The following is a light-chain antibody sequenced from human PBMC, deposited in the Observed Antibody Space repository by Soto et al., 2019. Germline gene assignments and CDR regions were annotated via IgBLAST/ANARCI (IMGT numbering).Light chain of an antibody. CDR1: SGHSSHI. V-gene: IGLV4-60*03. CDR3: ETWDSNTRV. J-gene: IGLJ2*01. CDR2: LEGSGSY. Sequence: QPVLTQSSSASASLGSSVKLTCTLGSGHSSHIIAWHQQQPGKAPRYLMKLEGSGSYNKGSGVPDRFSGSSSGADRYLAISTLQSEDEANYYCETWDSNTRVFGGETKLTVL.